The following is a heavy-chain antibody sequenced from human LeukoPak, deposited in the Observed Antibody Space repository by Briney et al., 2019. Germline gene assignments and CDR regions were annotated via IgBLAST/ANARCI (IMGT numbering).Heavy chain of an antibody. Sequence: ASVKVSCKASGYTFTSYGISWVRQAPGQGREWMGWISAYNGNTNYAQKLQGRVTMTTDTSTSTAYMELRSLRSDDTAVYYCARGRIITMVRGVTRYYFDYWGQGTLVTVSS. CDR3: ARGRIITMVRGVTRYYFDY. J-gene: IGHJ4*02. V-gene: IGHV1-18*01. D-gene: IGHD3-10*01. CDR1: GYTFTSYG. CDR2: ISAYNGNT.